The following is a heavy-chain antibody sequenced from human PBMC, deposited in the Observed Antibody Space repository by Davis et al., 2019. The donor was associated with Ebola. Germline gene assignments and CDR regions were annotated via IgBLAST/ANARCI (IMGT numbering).Heavy chain of an antibody. CDR2: IRSKANSYAT. J-gene: IGHJ4*02. CDR3: TMSAMIDY. D-gene: IGHD2-21*01. V-gene: IGHV3-73*01. CDR1: GFTFSGSA. Sequence: GESLKTSCAASGFTFSGSAMHWVRQASGKGLEWVGRIRSKANSYATAYAASVKGRFTISRDDSKNTAYLQMNSLKTEDTAVYYCTMSAMIDYWGQGTLVTVFS.